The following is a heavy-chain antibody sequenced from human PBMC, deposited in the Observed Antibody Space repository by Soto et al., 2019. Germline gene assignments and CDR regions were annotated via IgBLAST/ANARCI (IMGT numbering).Heavy chain of an antibody. J-gene: IGHJ4*02. CDR1: GCSISSGGYY. V-gene: IGHV4-31*03. D-gene: IGHD5-12*01. Sequence: SETLSLTCTVSGCSISSGGYYWSWIRQHPGKGLEWIGYIYYSGSTYYNPSLKSRVTISVDTSKNQFSLKLSSVTAADTAVYYCARDQGAGGYDLTPGVFDYWGQGTLVNVS. CDR3: ARDQGAGGYDLTPGVFDY. CDR2: IYYSGST.